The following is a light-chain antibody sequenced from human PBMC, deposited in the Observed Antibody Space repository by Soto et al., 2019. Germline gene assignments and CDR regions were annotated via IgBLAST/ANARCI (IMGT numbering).Light chain of an antibody. CDR2: QDS. V-gene: IGLV3-1*01. CDR3: QAWDSKTSV. Sequence: SYELTQSPSVSVSPGQTASITCSGDKLGDKYACWYQHKPGQSPMLVIYQDSKRPSGIPERFSGSNSGNTATLTISGTQAMDEADYYCQAWDSKTSVFGTGTKVTVL. J-gene: IGLJ1*01. CDR1: KLGDKY.